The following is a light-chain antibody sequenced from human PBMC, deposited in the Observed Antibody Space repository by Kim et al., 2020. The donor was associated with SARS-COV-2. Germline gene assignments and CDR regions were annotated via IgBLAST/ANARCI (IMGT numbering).Light chain of an antibody. CDR3: CSFTSSTTWV. CDR1: SSDVGGYIH. Sequence: GQSSTISCTGTSSDVGGYIHVSWYQQHPGKAPKLIIYDVSKRPSGTSDRFSGSKSANTATLTISGLQAEDEAVYYCCSFTSSTTWVFGGGTRLTVL. V-gene: IGLV2-14*04. CDR2: DVS. J-gene: IGLJ3*02.